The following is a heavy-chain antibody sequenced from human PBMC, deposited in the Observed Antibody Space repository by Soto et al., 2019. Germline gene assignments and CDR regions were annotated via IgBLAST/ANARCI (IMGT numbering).Heavy chain of an antibody. V-gene: IGHV4-31*03. CDR3: AREGAAAGPVGA. J-gene: IGHJ5*02. D-gene: IGHD6-13*01. Sequence: SETMSLTCTVSGGSISSGGYYWSWIRQHPGKGLEWIGYIYYSGSTYYNPSLKSRVTISVDTSKNQFSLKLSSVTAADTAVYYCAREGAAAGPVGAWGQGTLVTVSS. CDR1: GGSISSGGYY. CDR2: IYYSGST.